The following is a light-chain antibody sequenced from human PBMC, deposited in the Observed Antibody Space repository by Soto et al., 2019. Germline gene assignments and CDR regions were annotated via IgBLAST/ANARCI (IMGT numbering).Light chain of an antibody. V-gene: IGKV1-9*01. CDR1: QVISSY. J-gene: IGKJ5*01. CDR2: AAS. CDR3: QQRRSWQVT. Sequence: IQLTQSPSSLSASVGDRVTITGLASQVISSYLAWYQQKPGKAPKLLIYAASTLQSGVPSRFSGSGSGTNFTLTISSLEPEDFAVYYCQQRRSWQVTFGQGTRLEIK.